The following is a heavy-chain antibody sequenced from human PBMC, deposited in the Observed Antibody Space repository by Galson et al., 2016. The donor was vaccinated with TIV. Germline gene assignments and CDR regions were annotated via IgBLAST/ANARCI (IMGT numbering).Heavy chain of an antibody. CDR1: GFTFNNSA. CDR3: ARGEGDYFYYYFYYMGV. D-gene: IGHD4-17*01. J-gene: IGHJ6*03. Sequence: SLRLSCAASGFTFNNSAIHWVRQAPGRGLEWVAVISYDGNNKYYADSVKGRFTHSRDNSKNTLYLQMNSLKTEDTAVYYCARGEGDYFYYYFYYMGVWGKGTTVTVSS. V-gene: IGHV3-30*04. CDR2: ISYDGNNK.